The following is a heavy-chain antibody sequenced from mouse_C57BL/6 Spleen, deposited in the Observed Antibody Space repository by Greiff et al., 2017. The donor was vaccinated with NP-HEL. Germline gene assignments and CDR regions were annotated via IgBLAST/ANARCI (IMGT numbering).Heavy chain of an antibody. Sequence: EVQVVESGGGLVQPGGSLSLSCAASGFTFTDYYMSWVRQPPGKALEWLGFIRNKANGYTTEYSASVKGRFTISRDNSQSILYLQMNALRAEDSATYYCARSRTVVGYYFDYWGQGTTLTVSS. V-gene: IGHV7-3*01. D-gene: IGHD1-1*01. CDR1: GFTFTDYY. CDR2: IRNKANGYTT. J-gene: IGHJ2*01. CDR3: ARSRTVVGYYFDY.